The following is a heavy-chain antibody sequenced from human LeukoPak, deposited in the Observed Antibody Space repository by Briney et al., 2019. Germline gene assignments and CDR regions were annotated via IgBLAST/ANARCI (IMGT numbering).Heavy chain of an antibody. CDR3: ACNVYGSGWFPVYDYYGMDV. V-gene: IGHV3-53*01. Sequence: PGGSLRLSCAASGLTVSSNYMRWVRPATGEGREWVSVIYSGGSTYFAGSAKGRCTIPRGSPKNTLYLQMSRLGAESTAAESCACNVYGSGWFPVYDYYGMDVWGQGATVAVSS. CDR2: IYSGGST. J-gene: IGHJ6*02. D-gene: IGHD6-19*01. CDR1: GLTVSSNY.